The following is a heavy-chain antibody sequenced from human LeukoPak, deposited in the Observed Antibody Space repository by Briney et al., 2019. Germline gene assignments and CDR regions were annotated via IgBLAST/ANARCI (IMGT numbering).Heavy chain of an antibody. CDR2: IYPGDSDT. J-gene: IGHJ3*02. CDR3: ARADYYDSSGYLGDAFDI. Sequence: GEPLQISCKGSGYSFTSYWIGWVRQMPGKGLEWMGIIYPGDSDTRYSPSFQGQVTISADKSISTAYLQWSSLKASDTAMYYCARADYYDSSGYLGDAFDIWGQGTMVTVSS. CDR1: GYSFTSYW. V-gene: IGHV5-51*01. D-gene: IGHD3-22*01.